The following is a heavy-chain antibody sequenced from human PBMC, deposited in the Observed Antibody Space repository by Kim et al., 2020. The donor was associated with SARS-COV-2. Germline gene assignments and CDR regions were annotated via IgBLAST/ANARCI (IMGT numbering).Heavy chain of an antibody. CDR2: IYYSGST. V-gene: IGHV4-59*13. D-gene: IGHD1-20*01. CDR3: ARDISY. CDR1: GGSISSYY. Sequence: SETLSLTCTVSGGSISSYYWSWIRQPPGKGLEWIGYIYYSGSTNYNPSLKSRVTISVDTSKNQFSLKLSSVTAADTAVYYCARDISYWGQGTLVTVSS. J-gene: IGHJ4*02.